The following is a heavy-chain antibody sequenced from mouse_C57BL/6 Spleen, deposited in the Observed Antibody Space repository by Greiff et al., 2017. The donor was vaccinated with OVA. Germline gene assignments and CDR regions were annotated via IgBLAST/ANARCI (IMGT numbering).Heavy chain of an antibody. CDR1: GYTFTSYW. J-gene: IGHJ2*01. CDR2: IDPSDSYT. D-gene: IGHD3-2*02. CDR3: ARSGAQAYYFDY. Sequence: QVQLQQPGAELVMPGASVKLSCKASGYTFTSYWMHWVKQRPGQGLEWIGEIDPSDSYTNYNQKFKGKSTLTVDKSSSTAYMQLSSLTSEDSAVYDCARSGAQAYYFDYWGQGTTLTVSS. V-gene: IGHV1-69*01.